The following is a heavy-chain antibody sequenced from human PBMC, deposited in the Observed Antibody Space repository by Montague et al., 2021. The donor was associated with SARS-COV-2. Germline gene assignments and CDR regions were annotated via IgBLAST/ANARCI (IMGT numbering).Heavy chain of an antibody. D-gene: IGHD2-21*01. V-gene: IGHV3-48*03. J-gene: IGHJ6*02. CDR1: GFIFSSYG. CDR3: ARDRDWDDWCGMDV. CDR2: ISSSGGGSTK. Sequence: SRRLSWSASGFIFSSYGMNWVRQAPGKGLEWISYISSSGGGSTKHYTDSVKGRFTISRDNAKNSLYLQMNSLRVEDTAIYYCARDRDWDDWCGMDVWGQGTTVTVSS.